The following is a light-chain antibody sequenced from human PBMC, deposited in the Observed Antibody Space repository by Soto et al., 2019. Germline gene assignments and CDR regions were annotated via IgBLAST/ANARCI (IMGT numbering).Light chain of an antibody. V-gene: IGKV1-6*01. Sequence: IQMTQSPSSLSASVGDRVTISCRASQGIRSDLAWYQQKPGKVPKLLIYGASKLESGVPSRFSGSGFGTDFALAISSLQPEDFATYYCLQDYNFPWAFGQGTKVEIK. J-gene: IGKJ1*01. CDR3: LQDYNFPWA. CDR1: QGIRSD. CDR2: GAS.